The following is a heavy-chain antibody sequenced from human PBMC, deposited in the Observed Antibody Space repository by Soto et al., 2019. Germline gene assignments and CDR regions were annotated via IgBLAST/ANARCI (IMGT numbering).Heavy chain of an antibody. J-gene: IGHJ3*02. D-gene: IGHD2-15*01. CDR2: ISNRGDT. CDR3: AREHRYCRGGSCSITGDAFDI. V-gene: IGHV3-66*01. CDR1: GFIVSDTY. Sequence: EVQLVESGVGLVQPGGSLRLSCTASGFIVSDTYMNWVRQAPGKGLEWVSVISNRGDTHYADSVRVRFSLSSDIADNTVHLQMNKLRVEDTAVYYCAREHRYCRGGSCSITGDAFDIWGQGTMVTVSS.